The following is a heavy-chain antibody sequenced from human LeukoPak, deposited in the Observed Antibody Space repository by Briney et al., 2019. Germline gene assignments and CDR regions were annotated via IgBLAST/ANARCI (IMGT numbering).Heavy chain of an antibody. CDR1: GYTFTSYG. Sequence: ASVKVSCKASGYTFTSYGISWVRQAPGQGLEWMGWISAYNGNTNYAQKLQGRVTMTTDTSTSTAYMELRSLRSDDTAVYYCATSYGSGSYYTQSYCYYGMDVWGKGTTVTVSS. CDR2: ISAYNGNT. CDR3: ATSYGSGSYYTQSYCYYGMDV. D-gene: IGHD3-10*01. V-gene: IGHV1-18*04. J-gene: IGHJ6*04.